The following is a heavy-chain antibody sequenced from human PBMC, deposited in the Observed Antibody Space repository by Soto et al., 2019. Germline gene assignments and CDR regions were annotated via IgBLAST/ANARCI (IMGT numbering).Heavy chain of an antibody. CDR1: GYTFTSYA. D-gene: IGHD6-19*01. CDR2: INAGNGNT. J-gene: IGHJ4*02. V-gene: IGHV1-3*01. Sequence: GASVKVSCKASGYTFTSYAMHWVRQAPGQRLEWMGWINAGNGNTKYSQKFQGRVTITRDTSASTAYMELSSLRSEDTAVYYCARAVGIAVAGTPQRELKTQSHYFDYWGQGTLVTVSS. CDR3: ARAVGIAVAGTPQRELKTQSHYFDY.